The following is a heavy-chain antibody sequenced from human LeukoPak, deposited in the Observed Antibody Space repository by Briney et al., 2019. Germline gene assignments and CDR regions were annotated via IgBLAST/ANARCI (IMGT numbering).Heavy chain of an antibody. CDR2: INSDGSST. CDR3: ARGTSGGYFDY. CDR1: GFTFSTYW. Sequence: PGGSLRLSCAASGFTFSTYWMHWVRQAPGKGLVWVSRINSDGSSTSYADSVKGRFTISRDNAKNTLYLQMNSLRAEDTAVYYCARGTSGGYFDYWGQGTLVTVSS. V-gene: IGHV3-74*01. J-gene: IGHJ4*02. D-gene: IGHD1-26*01.